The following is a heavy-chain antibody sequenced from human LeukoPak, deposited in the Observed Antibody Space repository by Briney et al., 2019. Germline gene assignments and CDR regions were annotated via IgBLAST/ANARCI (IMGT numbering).Heavy chain of an antibody. J-gene: IGHJ6*02. CDR2: INPNSGGT. CDR3: ARVVVPAAPLPGMDV. D-gene: IGHD2-2*01. Sequence: ASVKVSCKASGYTFTGYYMHWVRQAPGQGLEWRGWINPNSGGTNYAQKFQGRVTMTRDTSISTPCIDLSRLGSDDTAVYYCARVVVPAAPLPGMDVWGQGTTVTVSS. CDR1: GYTFTGYY. V-gene: IGHV1-2*02.